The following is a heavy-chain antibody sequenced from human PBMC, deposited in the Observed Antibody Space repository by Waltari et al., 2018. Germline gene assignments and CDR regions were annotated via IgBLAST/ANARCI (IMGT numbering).Heavy chain of an antibody. V-gene: IGHV4-34*02. CDR3: ARVFGYYYYYMDV. J-gene: IGHJ6*03. D-gene: IGHD3-3*01. CDR1: GGSLSGYH. CDR2: INYSGRT. Sequence: QVQLQQWGAGLLKPSETLSLTCDVSGGSLSGYHWTWIRQPPGKGLEWIGEINYSGRTPSTPSLGIRVTVSIDTANNQFSLRVRSVTAADTAVYYCARVFGYYYYYMDVWGKGTTVTISS.